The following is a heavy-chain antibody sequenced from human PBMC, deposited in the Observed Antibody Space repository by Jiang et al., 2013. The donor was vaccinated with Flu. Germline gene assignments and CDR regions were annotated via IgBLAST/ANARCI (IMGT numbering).Heavy chain of an antibody. Sequence: GSGLVKPSETLSLTCTVSGGSISSSRYYWGWIRQPPGKGLEWIGNIYYSGSTYYNPSLKSRVTISVDTSKNQFSLKLSSVTAADTAVYYCARYLNYYDTSGYSTNTIDYWGQGTLVTVSS. D-gene: IGHD3-22*01. V-gene: IGHV4-39*01. J-gene: IGHJ4*02. CDR3: ARYLNYYDTSGYSTNTIDY. CDR1: GGSISSSRYY. CDR2: IYYSGST.